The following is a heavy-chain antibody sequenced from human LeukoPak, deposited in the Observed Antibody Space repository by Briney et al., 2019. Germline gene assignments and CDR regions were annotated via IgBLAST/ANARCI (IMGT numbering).Heavy chain of an antibody. CDR2: ISGSAHKI. J-gene: IGHJ4*02. V-gene: IGHV3-23*01. D-gene: IGHD5-18*01. CDR1: GITFSNYA. Sequence: GGSLRLSCVASGITFSNYAVSWVRQAPEKGLDWVSVISGSAHKIRYADSVKGRFTISRDNSENIVYLQMNNPRVEDTAVYYCAGRPTGYSSGYIHWGQGTLVTVS. CDR3: AGRPTGYSSGYIH.